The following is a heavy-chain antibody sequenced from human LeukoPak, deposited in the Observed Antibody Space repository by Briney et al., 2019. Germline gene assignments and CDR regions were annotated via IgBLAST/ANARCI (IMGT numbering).Heavy chain of an antibody. CDR2: IIPIFGTA. D-gene: IGHD3-16*02. CDR1: GGTFGGYA. CDR3: ARPAAALSSKIDP. V-gene: IGHV1-69*13. Sequence: ASVKVSCKASGGTFGGYALSWVRQAPGQGLEWMGGIIPIFGTANYAQKFQGRVTITADESTSTAYMELSSLRSEDTAVYYCARPAAALSSKIDPWGQGTLVTVSS. J-gene: IGHJ5*02.